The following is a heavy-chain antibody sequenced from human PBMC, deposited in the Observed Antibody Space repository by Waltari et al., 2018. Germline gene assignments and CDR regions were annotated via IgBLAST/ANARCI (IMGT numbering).Heavy chain of an antibody. V-gene: IGHV3-74*03. Sequence: QLVQSGGGLVQPGGSLRLACEGSGFTFNRYWMYWVRQVPGKGLMWVSRINTDGRSRPDADAVKGRFTISRDNARDTVYLQMDSLTVEDTAVYYCARDCPRHQNSPCLDVWGQGTTVTVSS. CDR2: INTDGRSR. CDR1: GFTFNRYW. J-gene: IGHJ6*02. D-gene: IGHD4-4*01. CDR3: ARDCPRHQNSPCLDV.